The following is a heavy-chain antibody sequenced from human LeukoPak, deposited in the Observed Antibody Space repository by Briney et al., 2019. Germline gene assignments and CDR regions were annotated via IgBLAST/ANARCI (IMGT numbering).Heavy chain of an antibody. CDR3: AKDRRSGSYYAEYFQH. CDR2: ISGSGGST. CDR1: GFTFSSYA. Sequence: GGSLRLSCAASGFTFSSYAMSWVRQAPGKGLEWGSAISGSGGSTYYADSVKGRFTISRDNSKNTLYLQMNSLRAEDTAVYYCAKDRRSGSYYAEYFQHWGQGTLVTVSS. V-gene: IGHV3-23*01. D-gene: IGHD1-26*01. J-gene: IGHJ1*01.